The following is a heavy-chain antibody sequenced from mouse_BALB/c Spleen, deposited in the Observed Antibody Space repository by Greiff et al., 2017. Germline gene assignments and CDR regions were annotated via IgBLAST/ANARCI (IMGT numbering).Heavy chain of an antibody. V-gene: IGHV5-6*01. Sequence: EVKLVESGGDLVKPGGSLKLSCAASGFTFSSYGMSWVRQTPDKRLEWVATISSGGSYTYYPDTVKGRFTISRDNAKNTLYLQMSSLKSEDTAMYYCARHGYGNYAWFAYWGQGTLVTVSA. J-gene: IGHJ3*01. CDR1: GFTFSSYG. D-gene: IGHD2-1*01. CDR3: ARHGYGNYAWFAY. CDR2: ISSGGSYT.